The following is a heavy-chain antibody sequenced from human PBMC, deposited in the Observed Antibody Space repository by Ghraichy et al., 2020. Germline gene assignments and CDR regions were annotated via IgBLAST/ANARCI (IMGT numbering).Heavy chain of an antibody. CDR3: ARRAIAVAGFDY. CDR2: IHHSGIT. Sequence: SETLSLTCTVSGGSISSGSYYWGWIRQPPGKGLEWIATIHHSGITYYNPSLKSRVTISVDTSKTQFSLKLSSATAADTAVYYCARRAIAVAGFDYWGQGTLVTVSS. D-gene: IGHD6-19*01. V-gene: IGHV4-39*01. J-gene: IGHJ4*02. CDR1: GGSISSGSYY.